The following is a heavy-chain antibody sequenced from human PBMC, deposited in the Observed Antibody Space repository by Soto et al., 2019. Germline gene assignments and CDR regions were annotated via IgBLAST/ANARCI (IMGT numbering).Heavy chain of an antibody. J-gene: IGHJ4*02. CDR1: GGSISSGDYY. CDR2: IYYSGST. D-gene: IGHD3-22*01. CDR3: ARGSYYYDSSGYKFFDY. Sequence: SETLSRTCTVSGGSISSGDYYWSWIRQPPGKGLEWIGYIYYSGSTYYNPSLKSRVTISVDTSKNQFSLKLSSVTAADTAVYYCARGSYYYDSSGYKFFDYWGQGTLVT. V-gene: IGHV4-30-4*01.